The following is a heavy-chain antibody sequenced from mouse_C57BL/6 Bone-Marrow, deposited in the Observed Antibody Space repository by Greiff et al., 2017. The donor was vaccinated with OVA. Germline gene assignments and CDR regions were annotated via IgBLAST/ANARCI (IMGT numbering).Heavy chain of an antibody. V-gene: IGHV5-9*01. J-gene: IGHJ1*03. CDR3: ATLYYDYDCSFDV. CDR2: ISGGGGNT. Sequence: EVKLVESGGGLVKPGGSLKLSCAASGFTFSSYTLSWVLQTPEKRLEWVATISGGGGNTYYPDSVKGRFTISRDNAKNTLYLQMSSLRSEDTALYDCATLYYDYDCSFDVWGTGTPVTVSS. CDR1: GFTFSSYT. D-gene: IGHD2-4*01.